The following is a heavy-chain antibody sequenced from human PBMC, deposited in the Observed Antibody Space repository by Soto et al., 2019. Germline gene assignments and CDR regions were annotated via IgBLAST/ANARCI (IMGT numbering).Heavy chain of an antibody. V-gene: IGHV1-69*02. CDR2: IIPILGIG. J-gene: IGHJ4*02. Sequence: QVQLVQSGAEVKKPGSSVKVSCKASGGTFSSYTISWVRQAPGQGLEWMGRIIPILGIGNYAQKFQGRVTITADKSTSTAYMELSSLRSEDTAVYYCASDNCSSTSCPIDYWGQGTLVTVSS. D-gene: IGHD2-2*01. CDR3: ASDNCSSTSCPIDY. CDR1: GGTFSSYT.